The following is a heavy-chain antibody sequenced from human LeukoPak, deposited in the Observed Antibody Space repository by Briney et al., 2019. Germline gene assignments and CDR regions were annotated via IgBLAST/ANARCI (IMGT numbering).Heavy chain of an antibody. V-gene: IGHV3-30*04. CDR2: ASYDGSNT. CDR3: ARDLKNDYYSES. CDR1: GFTFSSHA. Sequence: GGSLRLSCAASGFTFSSHAVHWVRQAPGKGLEWVAAASYDGSNTYSADSVKGRFTISRDNSKNTMYLQMNNLRADDTAVYYCARDLKNDYYSESWGQGTLVTVSS. J-gene: IGHJ4*02. D-gene: IGHD2-21*02.